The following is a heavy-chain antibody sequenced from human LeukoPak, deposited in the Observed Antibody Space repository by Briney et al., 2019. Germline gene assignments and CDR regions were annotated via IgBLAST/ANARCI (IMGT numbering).Heavy chain of an antibody. CDR3: ARAPIVVVTNNWIDP. CDR1: GGTFSSYA. D-gene: IGHD3-22*01. Sequence: ASVKVSCKASGGTFSSYAISWVRQAPGQGLEWMGRIIPILGIANYAQKFQGRVTITADKSTSTAYMELSSLRSEDTAVYYCARAPIVVVTNNWIDPWGQGTLVTVSS. V-gene: IGHV1-69*04. J-gene: IGHJ5*02. CDR2: IIPILGIA.